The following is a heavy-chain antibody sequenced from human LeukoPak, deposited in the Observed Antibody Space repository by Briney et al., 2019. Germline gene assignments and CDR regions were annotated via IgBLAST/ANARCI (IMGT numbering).Heavy chain of an antibody. J-gene: IGHJ4*02. D-gene: IGHD3-9*01. V-gene: IGHV4-4*09. CDR2: IHASGST. Sequence: SETLFLTCSVSVGSISGYYWSWIRLPPGKGLEWIGYIHASGSTHYNSSLKSRVTISVDTSKNQFSLELISLTAADTAVYYCARRFFDQDYFDYWGQGTLVTVSS. CDR3: ARRFFDQDYFDY. CDR1: VGSISGYY.